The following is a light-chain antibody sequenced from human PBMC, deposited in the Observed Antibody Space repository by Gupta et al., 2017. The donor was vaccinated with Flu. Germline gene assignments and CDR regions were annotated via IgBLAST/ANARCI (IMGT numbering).Light chain of an antibody. CDR3: SAYTSGTLHVV. V-gene: IGLV2-14*01. J-gene: IGLJ2*01. CDR1: SSDVGGYNY. CDR2: DVS. Sequence: QSALTQPASVSGSPGQSITISCTGTSSDVGGYNYVSWYQQHPGKAPKLMIYDVSNRPSGVSNRFSGSKSGNTASLSISGLQAEDEADYYCSAYTSGTLHVVFGGGTKLTVL.